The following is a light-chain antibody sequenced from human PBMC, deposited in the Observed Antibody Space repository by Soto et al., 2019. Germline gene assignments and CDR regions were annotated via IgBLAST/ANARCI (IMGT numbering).Light chain of an antibody. CDR3: QQLKSNLIT. V-gene: IGKV1-9*01. CDR1: QTISFS. CDR2: AAS. Sequence: DIQMTQSPSTLSASVGDRVTITCRASQTISFSLAWYQQKPGKAPKLLIYAASTLQSGVPSRFSGSGSGTEFTLTISSLQPEDFATYYCQQLKSNLITFGQGTRLEIK. J-gene: IGKJ5*01.